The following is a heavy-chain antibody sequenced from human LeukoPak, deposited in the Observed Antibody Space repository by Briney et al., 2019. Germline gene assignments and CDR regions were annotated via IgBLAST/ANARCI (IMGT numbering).Heavy chain of an antibody. D-gene: IGHD4-17*01. Sequence: ASVKVSCKASGYTFTSYGISWVRQAPGQGLEWMGWISTYNGNTNYAQKLQGRVTMTTDTSTSTAYMELRSLRSDDTAVYYCARDLAPTVTPDYWGQGTLVTVSS. CDR1: GYTFTSYG. J-gene: IGHJ4*02. V-gene: IGHV1-18*01. CDR3: ARDLAPTVTPDY. CDR2: ISTYNGNT.